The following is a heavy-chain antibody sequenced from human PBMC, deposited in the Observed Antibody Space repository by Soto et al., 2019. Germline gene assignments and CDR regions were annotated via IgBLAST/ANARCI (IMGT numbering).Heavy chain of an antibody. D-gene: IGHD2-2*01. CDR2: ISSNGGST. CDR1: GFTFSSYA. J-gene: IGHJ5*02. V-gene: IGHV3-64*01. Sequence: PGGSLRLSCAASGFTFSSYAMHWVRQAPGKGLEYVSAISSNGGSTYYANSVKGRFTISRDNSKNTLYLQMGSLRAEDMVVYYCARDLRSVPAATTNWFDPWGQGTLVNVSS. CDR3: ARDLRSVPAATTNWFDP.